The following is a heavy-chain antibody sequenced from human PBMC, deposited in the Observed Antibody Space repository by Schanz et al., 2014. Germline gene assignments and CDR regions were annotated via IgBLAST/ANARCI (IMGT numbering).Heavy chain of an antibody. D-gene: IGHD3-10*01. J-gene: IGHJ3*02. CDR3: AKGRFGELSAFDI. CDR1: GFAFSSFA. Sequence: EVQLMESGGGLVKPGGSLRLSCVASGFAFSSFAMTWVRQAPGRGLEWVSAISGSGGNTYYADSVKGRFTISRDNSKNTLYRQMNSLRSEDTAVYYCAKGRFGELSAFDIWGQGTMVTVSS. CDR2: ISGSGGNT. V-gene: IGHV3-23*01.